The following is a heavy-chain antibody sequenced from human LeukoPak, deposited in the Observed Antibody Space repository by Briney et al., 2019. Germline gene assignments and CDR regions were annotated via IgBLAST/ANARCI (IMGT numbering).Heavy chain of an antibody. Sequence: EASVKVSCKASGYTFTGYYMHWVRPAPGQGLAWMGWINPNSGGTNYAQKFQGRVTMTRDTSISTAYMELSRLRSDDTAVYYCARDHYYDSSGYSRYWGQGTLVTVSS. CDR2: INPNSGGT. CDR3: ARDHYYDSSGYSRY. D-gene: IGHD3-22*01. J-gene: IGHJ4*02. V-gene: IGHV1-2*02. CDR1: GYTFTGYY.